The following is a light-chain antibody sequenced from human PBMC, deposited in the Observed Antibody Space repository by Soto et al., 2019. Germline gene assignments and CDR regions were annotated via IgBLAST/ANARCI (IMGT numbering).Light chain of an antibody. J-gene: IGLJ1*01. Sequence: QSALTQPASVSGSPGHSITISCTGTSSDVGGYNYVSWYQQHPGKAPKLMIYDVSNRPSGVSNRFSGSKSGNTASLTISGLQAEDEADYYCSSYTSSSHVFGTGTKVTVL. CDR2: DVS. V-gene: IGLV2-14*01. CDR1: SSDVGGYNY. CDR3: SSYTSSSHV.